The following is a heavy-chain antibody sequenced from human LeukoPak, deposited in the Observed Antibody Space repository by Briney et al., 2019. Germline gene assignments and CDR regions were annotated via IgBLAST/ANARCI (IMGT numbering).Heavy chain of an antibody. CDR3: ARNLRPGSSYGYYYGMDV. J-gene: IGHJ6*02. CDR2: IKQDGSEK. D-gene: IGHD3-10*01. V-gene: IGHV3-7*01. Sequence: GGSLRLSCAASGITFSSHWMTWVRQAAGKGLEWVANIKQDGSEKYYVDSVKGRFTISKDNAKNSLYLQMNSLRAEDTAVYYCARNLRPGSSYGYYYGMDVWGQGTTVTVSS. CDR1: GITFSSHW.